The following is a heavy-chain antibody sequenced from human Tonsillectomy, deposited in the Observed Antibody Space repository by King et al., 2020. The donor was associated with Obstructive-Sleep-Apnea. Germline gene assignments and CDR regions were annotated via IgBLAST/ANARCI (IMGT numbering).Heavy chain of an antibody. D-gene: IGHD3-10*01. CDR1: GFTFSDGW. V-gene: IGHV3-15*01. Sequence: VQLVESGGGLERPGGSLRLSCAASGFTFSDGWMSWVRQAPGKGLEWVGRIKSKADGGTIDYAAPVKGRFTISRDDSKNTLYLQMSGLKIDDTAVYYCTTGRRYSTVRGVDMWGYFDSWGQGTLVTVSS. J-gene: IGHJ4*02. CDR3: TTGRRYSTVRGVDMWGYFDS. CDR2: IKSKADGGTI.